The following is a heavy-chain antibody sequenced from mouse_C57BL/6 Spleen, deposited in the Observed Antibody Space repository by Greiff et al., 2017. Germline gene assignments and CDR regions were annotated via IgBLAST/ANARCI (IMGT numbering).Heavy chain of an antibody. V-gene: IGHV1-69*01. J-gene: IGHJ4*01. CDR1: GYTFTSYW. CDR2: IDPSDSYT. D-gene: IGHD2-4*01. Sequence: QVQLKQPGAELVMPGASVKLSCKASGYTFTSYWMHWVKQRPGQGLEWIGEIDPSDSYTNYNQKFKGKSTLTVDKSSSTAYMQLSSLTSEDSAVYYCARRMITRAMDYWGQGTSVTVSS. CDR3: ARRMITRAMDY.